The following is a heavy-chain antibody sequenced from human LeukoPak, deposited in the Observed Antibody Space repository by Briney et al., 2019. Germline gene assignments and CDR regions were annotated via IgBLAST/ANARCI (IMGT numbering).Heavy chain of an antibody. Sequence: SVKVSCRASGGTFSSYAISWVRQAPEQGLEWMGGIIPIFGTANYAQKFQGRVTITADESTSTAYMELSSLRSEDTAVYYCARLGQIAAAGHNWFDPWGQGTLVTVSS. CDR1: GGTFSSYA. CDR3: ARLGQIAAAGHNWFDP. J-gene: IGHJ5*02. D-gene: IGHD6-13*01. CDR2: IIPIFGTA. V-gene: IGHV1-69*01.